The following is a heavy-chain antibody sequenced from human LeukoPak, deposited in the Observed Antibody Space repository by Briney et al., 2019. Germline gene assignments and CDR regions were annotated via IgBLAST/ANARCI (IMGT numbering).Heavy chain of an antibody. Sequence: GGSLRLSCATSGFTFSDHFMDWVRQAPGKGLEWVANIKEDANEEYYVDSVRGRFIISRDNAKNSLFLQMYSLRADDTAVYYCARAGYCTSNSCYSPNFYYMDVWGKGTTVAVSS. CDR2: IKEDANEE. D-gene: IGHD2-2*01. CDR1: GFTFSDHF. J-gene: IGHJ6*03. V-gene: IGHV3-7*01. CDR3: ARAGYCTSNSCYSPNFYYMDV.